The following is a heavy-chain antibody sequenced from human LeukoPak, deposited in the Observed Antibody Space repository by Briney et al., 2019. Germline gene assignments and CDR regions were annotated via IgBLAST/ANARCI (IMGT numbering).Heavy chain of an antibody. Sequence: GASVKVSCKGSGYTFTAYYMHCVRQAPGQGLEWMGWINPDSGGTNYAQKFQGRVTMTRGTSISTAYMELSRLRYDDTAVYYCARDYSYRSGSFGCYLWGLGTLVTVSS. D-gene: IGHD3-10*01. J-gene: IGHJ4*02. CDR3: ARDYSYRSGSFGCYL. CDR1: GYTFTAYY. V-gene: IGHV1-2*02. CDR2: INPDSGGT.